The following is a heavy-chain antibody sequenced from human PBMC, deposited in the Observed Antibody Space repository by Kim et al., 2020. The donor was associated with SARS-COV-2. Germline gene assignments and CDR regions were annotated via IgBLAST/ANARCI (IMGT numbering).Heavy chain of an antibody. CDR2: IKSKTDGGTT. D-gene: IGHD3-22*01. J-gene: IGHJ4*02. V-gene: IGHV3-15*01. CDR3: TTALYYYDSSGYRGGFDY. CDR1: GFTFSNAW. Sequence: GGSLRLSCAASGFTFSNAWMSWVRQAPGKGLEWVGRIKSKTDGGTTDYAAPVKGRFTISRDDSKNTLYLQMNSLKTEDTAVYYCTTALYYYDSSGYRGGFDYWGQGTLVTVSS.